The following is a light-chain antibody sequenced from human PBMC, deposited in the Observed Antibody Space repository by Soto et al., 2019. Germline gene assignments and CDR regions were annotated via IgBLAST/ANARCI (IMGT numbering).Light chain of an antibody. J-gene: IGKJ1*01. Sequence: EIVLTQSPGTLSLSPGERATLSCRATQSVSSSFLAWYQQIPGQAPRLLIYGASSRATGIPDRFSGSGPGTDFTLTISRLEPEDFAVYYCQQYDSSPRTFGQGTKVEIK. CDR2: GAS. CDR1: QSVSSSF. CDR3: QQYDSSPRT. V-gene: IGKV3-20*01.